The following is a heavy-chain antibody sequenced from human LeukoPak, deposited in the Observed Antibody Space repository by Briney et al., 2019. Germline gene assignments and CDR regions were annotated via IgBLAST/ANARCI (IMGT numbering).Heavy chain of an antibody. J-gene: IGHJ3*01. CDR1: GFTFSTYW. Sequence: GGSLRLSCSASGFTFSTYWMSWVRQAPGKGLEWVANMRRDGNEIYYLDSVRGRFTISRDNAKNSLYLQMNSLKDEDTAVYYCARFMWSRVDALDVWGQGTMVAVSS. D-gene: IGHD2-21*01. V-gene: IGHV3-7*01. CDR3: ARFMWSRVDALDV. CDR2: MRRDGNEI.